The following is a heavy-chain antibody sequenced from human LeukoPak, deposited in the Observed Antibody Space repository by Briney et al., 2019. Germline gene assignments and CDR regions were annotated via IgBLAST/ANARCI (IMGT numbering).Heavy chain of an antibody. CDR3: ANSGRQGAFDI. CDR2: INPSGGGT. J-gene: IGHJ3*02. Sequence: ASVKVSCKTSGNTFTSYYMHWVRQAPGQGLEWMGIINPSGGGTNYAPKVQGRVTMTRDMSTSTVYMEVSSLRSEDTAVYYCANSGRQGAFDIWGQGTMVTVSS. CDR1: GNTFTSYY. D-gene: IGHD6-19*01. V-gene: IGHV1-46*01.